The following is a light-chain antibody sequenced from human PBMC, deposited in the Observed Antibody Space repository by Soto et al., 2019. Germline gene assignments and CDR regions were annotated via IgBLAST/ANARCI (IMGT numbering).Light chain of an antibody. CDR3: QQSYSTPT. CDR2: GAS. CDR1: QSIGTY. Sequence: DIQVTQSPSSLSASVGDRVTITCRASQSIGTYLNWYHQKPGKAPQLLIYGASTLQSGVPSRFSASGSGTHFTLTINSLQPEDLGTYSCQQSYSTPTFGQGTKVDIK. V-gene: IGKV1-39*01. J-gene: IGKJ1*01.